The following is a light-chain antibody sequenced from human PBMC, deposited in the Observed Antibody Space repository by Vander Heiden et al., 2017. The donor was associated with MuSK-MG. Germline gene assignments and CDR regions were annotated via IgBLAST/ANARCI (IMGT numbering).Light chain of an antibody. CDR3: QQYYSSLIT. Sequence: DIVMTQSPDSLAVSLGERATINCKSSQSVLYSSNNKNYLAWYQQKPGQSPKLLIYWASTRDSGVPDRFSGSGSGTDFTLTISSLQAEDVAVYYCQQYYSSLITFGHGTRLEIK. V-gene: IGKV4-1*01. CDR1: QSVLYSSNNKNY. J-gene: IGKJ5*01. CDR2: WAS.